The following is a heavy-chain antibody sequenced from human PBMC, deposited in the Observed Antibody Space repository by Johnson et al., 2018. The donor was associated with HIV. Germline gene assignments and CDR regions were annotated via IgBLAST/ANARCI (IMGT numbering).Heavy chain of an antibody. CDR2: ISYDGSNK. CDR1: GFTFSDYY. D-gene: IGHD7-27*01. Sequence: QVQLVESGGGLVKPGGSLRLSCAASGFTFSDYYMSWIRQAPGKGLEWLAVISYDGSNKYYADSVTGRFTISRDNAKNSLYRQLNSLRAEDTSLYYCAKTTRGNWGSCFDIWGQGTVVTVSS. J-gene: IGHJ3*02. CDR3: AKTTRGNWGSCFDI. V-gene: IGHV3-30*18.